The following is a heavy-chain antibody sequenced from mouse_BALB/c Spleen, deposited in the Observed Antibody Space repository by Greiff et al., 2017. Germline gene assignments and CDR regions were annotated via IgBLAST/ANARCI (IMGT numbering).Heavy chain of an antibody. V-gene: IGHV1S137*01. Sequence: QVQLQQSGAELVRPGVSVKISCKGSGYTFTDYAMHWVKQSHAKSLEWIGVISTYYGDASYNQKFKGKATMTVDKSSSTAYMQLSSLTSEDSAVYYCTRGGTARAFYAMDYWGQGTSVTVSS. J-gene: IGHJ4*01. D-gene: IGHD3-2*01. CDR2: ISTYYGDA. CDR1: GYTFTDYA. CDR3: TRGGTARAFYAMDY.